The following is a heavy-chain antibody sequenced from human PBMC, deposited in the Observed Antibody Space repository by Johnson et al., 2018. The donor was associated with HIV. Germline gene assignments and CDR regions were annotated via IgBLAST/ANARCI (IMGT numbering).Heavy chain of an antibody. D-gene: IGHD3-22*01. CDR3: ARDARYYYDSRGDAFDI. Sequence: VQLVESGGGLIQPGGSLRLSCAASGFTFNNAWMGWVRQAPGKGLEWVGRIKSKTDGGTTDYAAPVKGRFTISRDDSKNTLYLQMNSLKTEDTAVYYCARDARYYYDSRGDAFDIWGQGTMVTVSS. J-gene: IGHJ3*02. CDR2: IKSKTDGGTT. V-gene: IGHV3-15*01. CDR1: GFTFNNAW.